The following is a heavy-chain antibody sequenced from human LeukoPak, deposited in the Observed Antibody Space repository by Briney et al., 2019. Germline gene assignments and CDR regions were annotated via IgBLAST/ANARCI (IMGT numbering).Heavy chain of an antibody. CDR1: GGSISSYY. CDR2: IYYSGST. Sequence: RSSETLSLTCTVSGGSISSYYWSWIRQPPGKGLEWIGYIYYSGSTNYNPSLKSRVTISVDTSKNQFSLKLSSVTAADTAVYYCASWDLSPPTTVTPFDAFDIWGQGTMVTVSS. J-gene: IGHJ3*02. V-gene: IGHV4-59*12. D-gene: IGHD4-11*01. CDR3: ASWDLSPPTTVTPFDAFDI.